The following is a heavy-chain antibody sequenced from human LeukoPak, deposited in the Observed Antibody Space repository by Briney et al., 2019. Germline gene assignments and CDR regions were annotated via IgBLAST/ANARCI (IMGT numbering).Heavy chain of an antibody. CDR2: IYSGGST. CDR1: GFTFNRNA. CDR3: ATSYDILIGYFGS. J-gene: IGHJ4*02. Sequence: GGSLRLSCVASGFTFNRNAMSWVRQAPGKGLEWVSVIYSGGSTYYADSVKGRFTISRDNSKNTLYLQMNSLRAEDTAVYYCATSYDILIGYFGSWGQGTLVTVSS. D-gene: IGHD3-9*01. V-gene: IGHV3-53*01.